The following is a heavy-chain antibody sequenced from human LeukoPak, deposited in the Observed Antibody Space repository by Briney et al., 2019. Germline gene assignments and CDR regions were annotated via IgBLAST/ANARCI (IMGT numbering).Heavy chain of an antibody. V-gene: IGHV3-11*04. D-gene: IGHD3/OR15-3a*01. CDR3: ANSWTVYFRGVNY. Sequence: GGSLRLSCAASGFTFSDYYMSWIRQAPGKGLEWVSYISSSGSTIYYADSVKGRFTISRDNAKNSLYLQMNSLRAEDTALYYCANSWTVYFRGVNYWGQGTLVTVSS. CDR1: GFTFSDYY. J-gene: IGHJ4*02. CDR2: ISSSGSTI.